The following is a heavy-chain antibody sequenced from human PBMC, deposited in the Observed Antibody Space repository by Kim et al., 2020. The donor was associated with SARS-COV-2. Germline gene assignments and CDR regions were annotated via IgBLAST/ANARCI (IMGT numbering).Heavy chain of an antibody. Sequence: GGSLRLSCAASGFTFSSYGMHWVRQAPGKGLEWVAVISYDGSNKYYADSVKGRFTISRDNSKNTLYLQMNSLRAEDTAVYYCAKDRVAAPTYMDVWGKGT. J-gene: IGHJ6*03. CDR1: GFTFSSYG. CDR3: AKDRVAAPTYMDV. D-gene: IGHD6-13*01. V-gene: IGHV3-30*18. CDR2: ISYDGSNK.